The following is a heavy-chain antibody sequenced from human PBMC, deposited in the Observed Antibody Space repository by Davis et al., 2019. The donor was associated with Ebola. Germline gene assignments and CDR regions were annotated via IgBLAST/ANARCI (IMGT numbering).Heavy chain of an antibody. CDR3: ASLGGVIDY. V-gene: IGHV3-48*01. CDR2: IATTAT. CDR1: GFTFSYHR. J-gene: IGHJ4*02. Sequence: PGGSLRLSCVASGFTFSYHRMNWVRQVPGKGLEWLSYIATTATDYADAVKGRFTISRDNSKNTLYLQMNSLRADDTAVYYCASLGGVIDYWGQGTLVTVSS. D-gene: IGHD2-8*01.